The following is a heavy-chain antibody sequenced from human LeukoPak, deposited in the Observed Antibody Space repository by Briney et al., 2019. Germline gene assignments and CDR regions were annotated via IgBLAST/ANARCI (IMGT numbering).Heavy chain of an antibody. CDR2: MNPNSGNT. J-gene: IGHJ4*02. Sequence: ASVKVSCKASGYTFTSYDINWVRQATGQGLEWMGWMNPNSGNTGYAQKSQGRVTMTRNTSISTAYMELSSLRSEDTAVYYYARGALNDYYDGSGYSFDYWGQGTLVTVSS. V-gene: IGHV1-8*01. CDR1: GYTFTSYD. D-gene: IGHD3-22*01. CDR3: ARGALNDYYDGSGYSFDY.